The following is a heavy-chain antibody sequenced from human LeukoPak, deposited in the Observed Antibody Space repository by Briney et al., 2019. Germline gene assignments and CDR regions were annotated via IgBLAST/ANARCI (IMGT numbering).Heavy chain of an antibody. D-gene: IGHD4-11*01. CDR1: GFTFSSYT. Sequence: GGSLRLSCAASGFTFSSYTMNWVRQAPGKGLEWVSSISMSSTYIYYAESVKGRFTISRDNAKNSLYLQINSLRAEDMAVYYCARGGPHDYSDYCFDYWGQGTLVTVSS. CDR3: ARGGPHDYSDYCFDY. V-gene: IGHV3-21*01. CDR2: ISMSSTYI. J-gene: IGHJ4*02.